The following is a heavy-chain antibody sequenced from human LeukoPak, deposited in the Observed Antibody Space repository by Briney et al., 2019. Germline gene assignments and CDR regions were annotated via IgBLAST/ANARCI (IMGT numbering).Heavy chain of an antibody. CDR2: IIPIFGTA. CDR1: GGTFSSYA. J-gene: IGHJ3*02. V-gene: IGHV1-69*13. Sequence: GASVKVSCKASGGTFSSYAISWVRQAPGQGLEWMGGIIPIFGTANYAQKFQGRVTITADESTSTAYMELSSLRSEDTAVYYCARVGQLVLVNAFDIWGQGTMVTVSS. D-gene: IGHD6-6*01. CDR3: ARVGQLVLVNAFDI.